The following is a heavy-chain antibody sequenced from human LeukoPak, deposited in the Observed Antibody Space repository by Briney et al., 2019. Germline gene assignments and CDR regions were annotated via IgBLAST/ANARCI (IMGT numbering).Heavy chain of an antibody. Sequence: GASVKVSCKASGYTFTSYGISWVRQAPGQGLEWMGWINTYNGNTHYAQKLQGRVTMTTDTATSTAYMELRGLRSDDTAAYYCARDAPGLAYYYGLDVWGQGTTVTVSS. CDR3: ARDAPGLAYYYGLDV. J-gene: IGHJ6*02. CDR1: GYTFTSYG. D-gene: IGHD3-10*01. V-gene: IGHV1-18*01. CDR2: INTYNGNT.